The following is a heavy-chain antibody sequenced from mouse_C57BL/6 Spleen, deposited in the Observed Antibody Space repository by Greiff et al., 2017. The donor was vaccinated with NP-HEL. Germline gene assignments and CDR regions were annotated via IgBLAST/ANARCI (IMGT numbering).Heavy chain of an antibody. CDR2: IDPSDSYT. CDR3: ARYQDYYGSGPSLAY. D-gene: IGHD1-1*01. J-gene: IGHJ3*01. V-gene: IGHV1-69*01. CDR1: GYTFTSYW. Sequence: QVQLQQPGAELVMPGASVKLSCKASGYTFTSYWMHWVKQRPGQGLEWIGEIDPSDSYTNSTQKFKGKSTLTVDKSSSTAYMQLSRLTSEDPAVYYCARYQDYYGSGPSLAYWGQGTLVTVSA.